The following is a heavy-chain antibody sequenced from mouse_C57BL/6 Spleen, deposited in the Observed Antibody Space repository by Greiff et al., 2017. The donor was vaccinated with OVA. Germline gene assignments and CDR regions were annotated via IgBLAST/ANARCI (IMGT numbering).Heavy chain of an antibody. CDR3: ARGDYYGREFAY. J-gene: IGHJ3*01. V-gene: IGHV1-39*01. D-gene: IGHD1-1*01. Sequence: VHVKQSGPELVKPGASVKISCKASGYSFTDYNMNWVKQSNGKSLEWIGVINTNYGTTSYNQKFKGKATLTVDQSSSTAYMQLNSLTSEDSAVYYCARGDYYGREFAYWGQGTLVTVSA. CDR1: GYSFTDYN. CDR2: INTNYGTT.